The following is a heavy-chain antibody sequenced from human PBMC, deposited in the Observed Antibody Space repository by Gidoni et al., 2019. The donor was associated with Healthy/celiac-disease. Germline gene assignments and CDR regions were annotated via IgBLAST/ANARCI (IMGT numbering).Heavy chain of an antibody. J-gene: IGHJ4*02. D-gene: IGHD6-19*01. Sequence: EVQLVESGGGLVQPGGSLRLSCAASGFTFSRYSMHWVRQAPGKGLEWVSYISSSSSNIYYADSVKGRFTISRDNAKNSLYLQMNSLRDEDTAVYYCARDSQWLVHGYYFDYWGQGTLVTVSS. CDR1: GFTFSRYS. CDR3: ARDSQWLVHGYYFDY. V-gene: IGHV3-48*02. CDR2: ISSSSSNI.